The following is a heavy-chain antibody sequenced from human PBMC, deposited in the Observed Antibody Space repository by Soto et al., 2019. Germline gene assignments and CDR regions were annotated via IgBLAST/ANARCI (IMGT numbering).Heavy chain of an antibody. V-gene: IGHV3-9*01. CDR3: AKGDYGDYVGGYFQH. J-gene: IGHJ1*01. Sequence: GGSLRLSCAASGFTFDDYAMHWVRQAPGKGLEWVSGISWNSGSIGYADSVKGRFTISRDNAKNSLYLQMNSLRAEDTALYYCAKGDYGDYVGGYFQHWGQGTLVTVS. CDR2: ISWNSGSI. D-gene: IGHD4-17*01. CDR1: GFTFDDYA.